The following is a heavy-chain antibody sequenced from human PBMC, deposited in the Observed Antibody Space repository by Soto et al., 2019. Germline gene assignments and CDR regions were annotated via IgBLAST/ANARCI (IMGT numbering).Heavy chain of an antibody. J-gene: IGHJ4*02. CDR1: GFTFSSYA. Sequence: LSLTCAASGFTFSSYAMSWVRQAPGKGLEWVSAISGSGGSTYYADSVKGRFTISRDNSKNTLYLQMNSLRAEDTAVYYCAKEKVWGIAAAGTINYFDYWGQGTLVTVSS. V-gene: IGHV3-23*01. CDR3: AKEKVWGIAAAGTINYFDY. D-gene: IGHD6-13*01. CDR2: ISGSGGST.